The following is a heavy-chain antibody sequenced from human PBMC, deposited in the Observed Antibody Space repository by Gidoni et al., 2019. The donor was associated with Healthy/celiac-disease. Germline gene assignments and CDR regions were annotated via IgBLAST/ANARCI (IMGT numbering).Heavy chain of an antibody. CDR1: GFTFRSYG. CDR2: ISDDGSNN. D-gene: IGHD3-10*01. Sequence: QVQLVESGGGVVQPGRSLRLSCAASGFTFRSYGMPWVRQAPGKGMEWVAVISDDGSNNYYAGSVKGRFTISRDNSKNTLYLQMNSLRAEDTAVYYCAKDMLGYYYGSGSYYPAFDYWGQGTLVTVSS. J-gene: IGHJ4*02. CDR3: AKDMLGYYYGSGSYYPAFDY. V-gene: IGHV3-30*18.